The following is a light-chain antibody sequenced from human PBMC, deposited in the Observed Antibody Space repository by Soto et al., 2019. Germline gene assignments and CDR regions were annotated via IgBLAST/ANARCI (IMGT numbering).Light chain of an antibody. CDR1: QSLVYSDGNTY. CDR3: MQGTHWPPT. Sequence: DVVMTQSPLSLPVTLGQPASISCRSSQSLVYSDGNTYLSWFQQRPGQSPGRLIYKVSNRDSGVPDRFSGSGSGTDFTLKISRVEADDVGVYYCMQGTHWPPTFGQGPKVEIK. CDR2: KVS. J-gene: IGKJ1*01. V-gene: IGKV2-30*01.